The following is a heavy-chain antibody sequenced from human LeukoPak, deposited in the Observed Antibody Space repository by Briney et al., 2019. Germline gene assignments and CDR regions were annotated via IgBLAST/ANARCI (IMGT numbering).Heavy chain of an antibody. CDR1: GDSISSNSYY. Sequence: SETLSLTCTVSGDSISSNSYYWGWIRQPPGKGLEWIGTVYYSGTTYSNPSLTSRVPISVDTSKNQFSLNLRSLTAADTAVYYCARRDSSGYFDHWGQGTLVTVSS. CDR2: VYYSGTT. CDR3: ARRDSSGYFDH. D-gene: IGHD3-22*01. V-gene: IGHV4-39*01. J-gene: IGHJ4*02.